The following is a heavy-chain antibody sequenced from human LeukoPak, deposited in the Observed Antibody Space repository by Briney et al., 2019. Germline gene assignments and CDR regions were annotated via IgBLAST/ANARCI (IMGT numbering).Heavy chain of an antibody. D-gene: IGHD3-3*01. J-gene: IGHJ6*02. CDR2: ISAYNGNT. CDR1: GYTFTSYG. CDR3: ARESYYDFWSGYYGGYYGMDV. V-gene: IGHV1-18*01. Sequence: ASVKVSCKASGYTFTSYGISWVRQAPGQGLEWMGWISAYNGNTNYAQKLQGRVTMTTDTSTSTAYMELRSPRSDDTAVYYCARESYYDFWSGYYGGYYGMDVWGQGTTVTVSS.